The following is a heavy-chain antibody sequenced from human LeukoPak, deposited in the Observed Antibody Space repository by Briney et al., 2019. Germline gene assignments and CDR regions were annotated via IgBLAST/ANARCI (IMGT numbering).Heavy chain of an antibody. CDR2: LDPSGGST. D-gene: IGHD2-2*01. Sequence: ASVKVSCKASGYTFTSYYMHWVRQAPGQGLEWMGILDPSGGSTIYAQKFQGRVTMTRDMSTSTIYMQLSSLRSEDTAVYYCARATEIVPEVDYWGQGTLVTVSS. V-gene: IGHV1-46*01. J-gene: IGHJ4*02. CDR3: ARATEIVPEVDY. CDR1: GYTFTSYY.